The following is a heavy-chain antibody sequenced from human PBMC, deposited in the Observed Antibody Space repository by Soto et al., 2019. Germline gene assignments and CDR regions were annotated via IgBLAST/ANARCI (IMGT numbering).Heavy chain of an antibody. CDR3: ARAPTYSSSWFDP. V-gene: IGHV4-4*07. CDR1: GGSISSYY. J-gene: IGHJ5*02. D-gene: IGHD6-13*01. CDR2: IYASGTT. Sequence: SETLSLTCTVSGGSISSYYWSWIRQPAGKGLEWIGRIYASGTTYYNPSLKSRVTMSVDTSKNQFSLKLSSVTAADTAVYYCARAPTYSSSWFDPWGQGTLVTVSS.